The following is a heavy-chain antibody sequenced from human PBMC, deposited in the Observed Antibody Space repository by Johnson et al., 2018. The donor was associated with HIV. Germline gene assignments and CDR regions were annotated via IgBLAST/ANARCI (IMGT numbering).Heavy chain of an antibody. J-gene: IGHJ3*02. D-gene: IGHD6-13*01. Sequence: QMLLVESGGGVVQPGRSLRLSCAASGFTFSSYAMHWVRQAPGKGLEWVAVISYDGSNKYYADSVKGRFTISRDNSKNTLYLQMNSLRAGDTAVYYCAREPSIAAAGGVGAFDIWGQGTMVSVSS. CDR1: GFTFSSYA. CDR2: ISYDGSNK. V-gene: IGHV3-30*04. CDR3: AREPSIAAAGGVGAFDI.